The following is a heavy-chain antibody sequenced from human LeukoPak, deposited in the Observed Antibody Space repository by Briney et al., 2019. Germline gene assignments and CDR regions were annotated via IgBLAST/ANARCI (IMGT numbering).Heavy chain of an antibody. CDR3: ARDRYKNYYGMDV. J-gene: IGHJ6*04. CDR2: INHSGST. V-gene: IGHV4-34*01. Sequence: PSETLSLTCAVYGGSFSGYYWSWIRQPPGKGLEWIGEINHSGSTNYNPSLKSRVTISVDTSKNQFSLNLRSVTAADTAVYYCARDRYKNYYGMDVWGKGTTVTVSS. D-gene: IGHD1-1*01. CDR1: GGSFSGYY.